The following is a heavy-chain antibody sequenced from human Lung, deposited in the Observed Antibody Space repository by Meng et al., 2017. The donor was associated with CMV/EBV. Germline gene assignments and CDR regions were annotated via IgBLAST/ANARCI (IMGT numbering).Heavy chain of an antibody. J-gene: IGHJ3*02. D-gene: IGHD2-8*01. V-gene: IGHV1-69*02. CDR2: IIPSLGIT. Sequence: FGSYTISWVRQAPGQVHEWMGRIIPSLGITNYEQKFQGRVTITADKSTSTAYMELSSLRSEDTAVYYCARAPRYCTNGVCFLDAFDIWGQGTMVTVSS. CDR3: ARAPRYCTNGVCFLDAFDI. CDR1: FGSYT.